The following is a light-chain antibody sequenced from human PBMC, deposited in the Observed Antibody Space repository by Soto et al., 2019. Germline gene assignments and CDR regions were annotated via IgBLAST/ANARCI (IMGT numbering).Light chain of an antibody. V-gene: IGKV3-20*01. J-gene: IGKJ1*01. CDR3: QQYGGSPRT. CDR2: GAS. Sequence: EIVLTQSPATLSVSPGERATLSCRASQSVSSQIAWYQQKPGQAPRLLIYGASSRATGIPDRFSGSGSGTDFTLTISRLEPEDFAVYYCQQYGGSPRTFGQGTKVDI. CDR1: QSVSSQ.